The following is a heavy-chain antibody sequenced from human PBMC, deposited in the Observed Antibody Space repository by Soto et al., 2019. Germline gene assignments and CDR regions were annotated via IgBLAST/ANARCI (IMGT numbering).Heavy chain of an antibody. CDR1: GFTFGSYW. Sequence: EVQLVESGGGLVQPGGSLRVSCAASGFTFGSYWMNWVRQAPGKGLVWVSRIDSDGSSTTYAESVKGRFTTSRGNAKNTLYLQMSSLRVEDTAVYYCARGRSYGMDVWGQGTTVTVSS. CDR3: ARGRSYGMDV. CDR2: IDSDGSST. V-gene: IGHV3-74*01. J-gene: IGHJ6*02.